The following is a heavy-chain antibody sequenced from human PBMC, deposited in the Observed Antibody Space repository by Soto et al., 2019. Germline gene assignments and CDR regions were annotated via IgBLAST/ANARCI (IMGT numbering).Heavy chain of an antibody. CDR2: INHSGST. Sequence: SETLSLTCAVYGGSFSGYYWSWIRQPPGKGLEWIGEINHSGSTNYNPSLKSRVTISGDPSKNQFSLKLSPVTAADTAVYYCARRLVGATTRPGYFDYWGQGTLVTVSS. J-gene: IGHJ4*02. CDR1: GGSFSGYY. D-gene: IGHD1-26*01. V-gene: IGHV4-34*01. CDR3: ARRLVGATTRPGYFDY.